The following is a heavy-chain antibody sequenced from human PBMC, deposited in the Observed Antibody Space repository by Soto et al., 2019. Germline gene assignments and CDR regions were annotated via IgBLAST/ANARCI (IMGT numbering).Heavy chain of an antibody. J-gene: IGHJ4*02. CDR2: IYYSGST. D-gene: IGHD3-10*01. V-gene: IGHV4-31*03. CDR1: GGSISSGGCY. CDR3: ARDRVVRGVIMTSYYFDS. Sequence: TSETLSLTCTVSGGSISSGGCYWNWIRQHPGKGLEWIGYIYYSGSTYYNPSLKSRVTISVDTSKNQFSLNLSSVTAADTAVYYCARDRVVRGVIMTSYYFDSWGQGTRVTVSS.